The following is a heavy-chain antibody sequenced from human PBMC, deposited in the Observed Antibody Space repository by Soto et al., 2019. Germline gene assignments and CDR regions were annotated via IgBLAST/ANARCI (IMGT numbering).Heavy chain of an antibody. D-gene: IGHD1-26*01. CDR2: ISYDGSNK. Sequence: GGSLRLSCVASGFTLSSYGMHWVRQAPGKGLEWVAVISYDGSNKYYADSVKGRFTISRDNSKNTLYLQMNSLRAEDTAVYYCAKDNTAVGATTLVFWGQGALVTVSS. CDR1: GFTLSSYG. CDR3: AKDNTAVGATTLVF. J-gene: IGHJ4*02. V-gene: IGHV3-30*18.